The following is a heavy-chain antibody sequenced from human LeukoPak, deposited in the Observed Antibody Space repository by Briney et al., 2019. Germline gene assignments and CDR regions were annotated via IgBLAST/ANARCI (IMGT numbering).Heavy chain of an antibody. V-gene: IGHV3-64*04. CDR3: ATGSLGDYYYGMDV. Sequence: GGSLRLSCSASGFTFSRYAMHWVRQAPGKGLEYVSAISSSGGSTYYADSVKGRITISRDDSKNTLYLQMNSLRAEDTAVYYCATGSLGDYYYGMDVWGQGTTVTVSS. CDR2: ISSSGGST. J-gene: IGHJ6*02. D-gene: IGHD6-13*01. CDR1: GFTFSRYA.